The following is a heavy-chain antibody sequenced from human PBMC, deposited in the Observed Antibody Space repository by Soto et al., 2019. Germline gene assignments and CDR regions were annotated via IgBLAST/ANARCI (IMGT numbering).Heavy chain of an antibody. D-gene: IGHD3-10*01. CDR2: IYYSGSA. V-gene: IGHV4-31*03. J-gene: IGHJ5*02. Sequence: SETLSLTCTVSGGSISSGGYYWSWIRQHPGKGLEWIGSIYYSGSAYYNPSLKSRVTMSVDTSKNQFSLNLSSVTAADTAMYYCARDRGTYYYGSGSSNWFDPWGQGTLVTVSS. CDR3: ARDRGTYYYGSGSSNWFDP. CDR1: GGSISSGGYY.